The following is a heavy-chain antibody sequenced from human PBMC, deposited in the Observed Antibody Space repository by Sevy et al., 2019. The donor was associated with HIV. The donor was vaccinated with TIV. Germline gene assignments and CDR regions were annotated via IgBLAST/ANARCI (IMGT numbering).Heavy chain of an antibody. D-gene: IGHD3-22*01. J-gene: IGHJ4*02. V-gene: IGHV1-24*01. Sequence: ASVKVSCKVSGKTLSELSMHWVRQAPGKGLEWMGRFDPEDGETIYAQKFQGRVTLTEDTSTDTAYMERRSLKSEDTAVYYCATTREYYEDSSGYLDFWGQGTLVTVSS. CDR2: FDPEDGET. CDR3: ATTREYYEDSSGYLDF. CDR1: GKTLSELS.